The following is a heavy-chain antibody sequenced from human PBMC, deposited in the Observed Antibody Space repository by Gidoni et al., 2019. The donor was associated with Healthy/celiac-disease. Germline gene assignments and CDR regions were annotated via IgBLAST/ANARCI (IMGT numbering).Heavy chain of an antibody. CDR3: ARDSRHYGDYAHDAFDI. J-gene: IGHJ3*02. V-gene: IGHV3-20*01. CDR2: INWNGGST. Sequence: GVVRPGGSLRLSCAASGFTFDDYGMSWVRQAPGKGLEWVSGINWNGGSTGYADSVKGRFTISRDNAKNSLYLQMNSLRAEDTALYHCARDSRHYGDYAHDAFDIWGQGTMVTVSS. CDR1: GFTFDDYG. D-gene: IGHD4-17*01.